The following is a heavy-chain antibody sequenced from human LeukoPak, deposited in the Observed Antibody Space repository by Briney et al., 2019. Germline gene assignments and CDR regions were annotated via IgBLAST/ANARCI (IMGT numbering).Heavy chain of an antibody. J-gene: IGHJ4*02. CDR1: GGSISSGSYY. CDR2: IYTSGST. V-gene: IGHV4-61*02. Sequence: PSETLSLTCTVSGGSISSGSYYWSWIRQPAGKGLEWIGRIYTSGSTNYNPSLKSRVTISVDTSKNQFSLKLSSVTAADTAVYYCARDRQIAAAGNNDLYYFDYWGQGTLVTVSS. D-gene: IGHD6-13*01. CDR3: ARDRQIAAAGNNDLYYFDY.